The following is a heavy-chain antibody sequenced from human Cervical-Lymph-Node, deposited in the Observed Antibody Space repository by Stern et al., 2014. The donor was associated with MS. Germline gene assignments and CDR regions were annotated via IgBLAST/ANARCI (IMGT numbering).Heavy chain of an antibody. CDR2: IYNSGAT. J-gene: IGHJ5*02. Sequence: VQLVESGPGLVKPSQTLSLTCTVSGDSINSGGHYWSWIRQPPGKGLEWIGYIYNSGATFYSPSLKGRVTISLDTSKNQFSLTLSSVTAADTAIYYCASRWSGTYYGQNWFDPWGQGILVTVSS. CDR1: GDSINSGGHY. D-gene: IGHD1-26*01. CDR3: ASRWSGTYYGQNWFDP. V-gene: IGHV4-31*03.